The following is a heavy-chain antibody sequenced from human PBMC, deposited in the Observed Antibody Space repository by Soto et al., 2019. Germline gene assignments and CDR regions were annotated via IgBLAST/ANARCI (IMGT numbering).Heavy chain of an antibody. CDR1: GFSFSSYW. CDR2: IKQDGSEN. CDR3: ASNGDYRFDP. D-gene: IGHD4-17*01. Sequence: EVQLVESGGGLVQPGGSRRLSCEASGFSFSSYWMSWVRQAPGKGLEWVANIKQDGSENHYMNSVKGRFTISRDNAKNSLYLQMNSMRAEDTAVYYCASNGDYRFDPWGQGTLVTVSS. V-gene: IGHV3-7*03. J-gene: IGHJ5*02.